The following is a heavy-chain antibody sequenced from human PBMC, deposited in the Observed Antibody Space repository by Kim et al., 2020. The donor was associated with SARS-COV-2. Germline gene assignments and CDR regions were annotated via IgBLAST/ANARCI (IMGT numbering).Heavy chain of an antibody. CDR3: ARDLFVDYFDY. V-gene: IGHV3-33*01. D-gene: IGHD3-16*01. Sequence: NKTYADCTKGPFTISRDKSKNTLYLQSNSLRAEDTAVYYCARDLFVDYFDYWGQGTLVTVSS. CDR2: NK. J-gene: IGHJ4*02.